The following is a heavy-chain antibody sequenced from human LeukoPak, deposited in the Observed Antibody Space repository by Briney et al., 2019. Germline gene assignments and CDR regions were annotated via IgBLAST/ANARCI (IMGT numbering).Heavy chain of an antibody. V-gene: IGHV3-66*02. J-gene: IGHJ6*02. CDR1: GFTVSSNY. CDR2: IYSGGST. Sequence: PGGSLRLSCAASGFTVSSNYMSRVRQAPGKGLEWVSVIYSGGSTYYADSVKGRFTISRDNSKNTLYLQMNSLRAEDTAVYYCARDSPDTAMDGWYYYGMDVWGQGTTVTVSS. CDR3: ARDSPDTAMDGWYYYGMDV. D-gene: IGHD5-18*01.